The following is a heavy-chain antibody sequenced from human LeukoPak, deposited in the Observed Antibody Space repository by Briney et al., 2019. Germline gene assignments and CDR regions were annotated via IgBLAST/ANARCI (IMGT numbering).Heavy chain of an antibody. D-gene: IGHD3-3*02. Sequence: ASVKVSCKASGYTFSKHDITWVRQAPGQGLEWMGWISASNGKTTYAQNFQDRATMTTDRSTTTVYLDLRSLRSDDTAVYYCARIGDVLTFLEWPQKIFDFWGQGTLVTVSS. J-gene: IGHJ4*02. V-gene: IGHV1-18*01. CDR2: ISASNGKT. CDR3: ARIGDVLTFLEWPQKIFDF. CDR1: GYTFSKHD.